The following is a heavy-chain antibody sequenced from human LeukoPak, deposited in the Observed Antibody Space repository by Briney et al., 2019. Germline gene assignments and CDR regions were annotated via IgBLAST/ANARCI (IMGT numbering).Heavy chain of an antibody. CDR1: GFGFSNFW. CDR2: IKTDGSIT. D-gene: IGHD6-6*01. CDR3: TREADPAFSASSSPDF. V-gene: IGHV3-74*01. J-gene: IGHJ4*02. Sequence: GGSLRLSCAASGFGFSNFWMHWVRQAPGKGLEWVSRIKTDGSITAYADSVKGRFTISRDNAKNTLYLHMNSLKGEDTATYFCTREADPAFSASSSPDFWGQGTPVTVS.